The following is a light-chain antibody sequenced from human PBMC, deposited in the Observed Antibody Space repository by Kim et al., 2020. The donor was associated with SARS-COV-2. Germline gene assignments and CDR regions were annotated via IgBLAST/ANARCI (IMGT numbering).Light chain of an antibody. CDR1: SSDVGGYNY. CDR3: SSYTSSSTALYV. CDR2: DVS. V-gene: IGLV2-14*01. J-gene: IGLJ1*01. Sequence: QSALTQPASVSGSPGQSITISCTGTSSDVGGYNYVSWYQQHPGKAPKLMIYDVSKRPSGVSNRFSGSKSGNTASLTISVLQAEDEADYYCSSYTSSSTALYVFGTGTKVTVL.